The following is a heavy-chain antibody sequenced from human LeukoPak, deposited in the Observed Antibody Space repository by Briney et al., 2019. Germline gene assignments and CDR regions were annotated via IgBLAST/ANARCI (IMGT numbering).Heavy chain of an antibody. CDR2: ISGSGGTT. J-gene: IGHJ3*02. Sequence: GGSLRLSCTASGFTFSNYAMSWVRQAPGKGLEWVSGISGSGGTTYYADSVKGRLTISRDNSKNSLYLQMNSLRVEDTAVYYCAKERSTTSRLFGRDALHIWGQGTMLTVSS. CDR1: GFTFSNYA. V-gene: IGHV3-23*01. CDR3: AKERSTTSRLFGRDALHI. D-gene: IGHD2-2*01.